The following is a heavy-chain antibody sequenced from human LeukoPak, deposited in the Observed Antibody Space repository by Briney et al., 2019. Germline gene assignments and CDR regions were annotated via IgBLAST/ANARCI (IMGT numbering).Heavy chain of an antibody. CDR1: GYTFTSYD. J-gene: IGHJ4*02. D-gene: IGHD6-19*01. Sequence: ASVKVSCKASGYTFTSYDINWVRQATGQGLEWMRWMNPNSGNTGYAQKFQGRVTMTRNTSISTAYMELSSLRSEDTAVYYCARDPWHSSGWEDYWGQGTLVTVSS. CDR3: ARDPWHSSGWEDY. V-gene: IGHV1-8*01. CDR2: MNPNSGNT.